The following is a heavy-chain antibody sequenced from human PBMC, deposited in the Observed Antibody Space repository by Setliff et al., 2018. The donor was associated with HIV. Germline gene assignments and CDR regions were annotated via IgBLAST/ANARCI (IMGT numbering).Heavy chain of an antibody. Sequence: GGSLRLSCAVSGFTFSTYAMSWVRQAPGKGLEWVSTISSSSSYTHYADSVEGRFTISRDNAKNSLYLQMNSLRAEDTAVYYCARPNYYDSSGSFDYWGQGTLVTVSS. D-gene: IGHD3-22*01. J-gene: IGHJ4*02. CDR1: GFTFSTYA. CDR2: ISSSSSYT. V-gene: IGHV3-21*06. CDR3: ARPNYYDSSGSFDY.